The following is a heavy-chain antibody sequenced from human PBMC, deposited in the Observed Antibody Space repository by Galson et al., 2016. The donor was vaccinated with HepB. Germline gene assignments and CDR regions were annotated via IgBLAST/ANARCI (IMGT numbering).Heavy chain of an antibody. CDR3: ARVTLTNYYDSGGYLDY. J-gene: IGHJ4*02. CDR1: GGTFSRYA. CDR2: IIPIFGTA. V-gene: IGHV1-69*13. Sequence: SVKVSCKASGGTFSRYAISWVRQAPGQGLEWMGGIIPIFGTANYAQKFQGRVTITADESTSTAYMELSSLRSEDTAVYYCARVTLTNYYDSGGYLDYWGQGTLVTVSS. D-gene: IGHD3-22*01.